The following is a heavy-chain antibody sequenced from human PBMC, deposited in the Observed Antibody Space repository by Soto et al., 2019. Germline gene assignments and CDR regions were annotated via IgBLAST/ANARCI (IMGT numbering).Heavy chain of an antibody. J-gene: IGHJ4*01. D-gene: IGHD2-21*01. V-gene: IGHV3-15*07. Sequence: PGGSLRLSCAASGFTFSNAWINWVRQAPGKGLEWVGRIKSKTDGGTTDYAEPVKGRFAISRDDSNNMVYLQMNSLKIEDTAVYFFPPDSYIPKIIALLAYWANGTLVPVSS. CDR2: IKSKTDGGTT. CDR1: GFTFSNAW. CDR3: PPDSYIPKIIALLAY.